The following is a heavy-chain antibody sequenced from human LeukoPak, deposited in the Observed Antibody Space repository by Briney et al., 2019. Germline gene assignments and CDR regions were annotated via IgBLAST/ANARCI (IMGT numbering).Heavy chain of an antibody. CDR2: ITANGDST. CDR3: ATFGVIVRNNYLDY. Sequence: GGSLRLSCVSSGFNFRSYAVTWVRQAPGKGLDWVSSITANGDSTYYADSVKGRFTISRDNSKNTLYLQMSSLRAEDTAVYYCATFGVIVRNNYLDYWGQGALVAVSS. J-gene: IGHJ4*02. CDR1: GFNFRSYA. D-gene: IGHD3-3*01. V-gene: IGHV3-23*01.